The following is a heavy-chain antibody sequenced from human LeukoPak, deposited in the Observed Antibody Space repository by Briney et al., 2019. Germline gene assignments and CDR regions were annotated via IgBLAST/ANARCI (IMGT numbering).Heavy chain of an antibody. D-gene: IGHD6-19*01. J-gene: IGHJ4*02. CDR2: IKQDGSEK. Sequence: GGSLRLSCAASGFTFSSYWMSWVRQAPGKGLEWVADIKQDGSEKYYVDSVKGRFTISRDKAKNSLYLQMNRLRAEDTAVYYCARDCIAVAGTLDYWGQGTLVTVSS. CDR1: GFTFSSYW. V-gene: IGHV3-7*01. CDR3: ARDCIAVAGTLDY.